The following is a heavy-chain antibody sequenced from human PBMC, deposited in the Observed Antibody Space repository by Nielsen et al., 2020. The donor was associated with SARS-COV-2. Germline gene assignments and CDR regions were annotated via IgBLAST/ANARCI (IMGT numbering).Heavy chain of an antibody. CDR1: GFSFGSHW. CDR3: ARVRTVYSYYYGMDV. D-gene: IGHD3/OR15-3a*01. J-gene: IGHJ6*02. V-gene: IGHV3-7*01. CDR2: IDEDGSEN. Sequence: GGSLRLSCAGSGFSFGSHWMSWVRQAPGKGLEWVANIDEDGSENNYVDSVKGRFTISRDNAKNSLFLEMNSLGGEDTAVYYCARVRTVYSYYYGMDVWGQGTTVTVSS.